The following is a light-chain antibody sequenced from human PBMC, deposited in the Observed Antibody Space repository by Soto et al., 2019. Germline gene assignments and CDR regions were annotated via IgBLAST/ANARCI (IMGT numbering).Light chain of an antibody. J-gene: IGKJ1*01. CDR2: GAS. Sequence: EIVMTQSPTTVSVSPGDRVTLSCRASQSVRSHLAWYQQKPGQAPRLLIYGASTRPTSVPARFSGSGSGTELTLTISSLQSEDFAVYYCQQYEQWPPYTFGQGTKVDIK. V-gene: IGKV3-15*01. CDR3: QQYEQWPPYT. CDR1: QSVRSH.